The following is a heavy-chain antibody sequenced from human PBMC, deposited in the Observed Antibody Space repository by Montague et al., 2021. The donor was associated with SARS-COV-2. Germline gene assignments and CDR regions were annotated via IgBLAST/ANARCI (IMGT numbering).Heavy chain of an antibody. CDR1: GGSITDRTYY. CDR2: INYSGTT. CDR3: ARHWGIAAAGN. J-gene: IGHJ4*02. V-gene: IGHV4-39*01. D-gene: IGHD6-13*01. Sequence: SETLSLTCSVSGGSITDRTYYWDCIRQSPGKGLEWIGAINYSGTTYYNPSLKSRVTISLDTAKNQFSLKMTSVTAADTAVYYCARHWGIAAAGNWGQGTLVTVSP.